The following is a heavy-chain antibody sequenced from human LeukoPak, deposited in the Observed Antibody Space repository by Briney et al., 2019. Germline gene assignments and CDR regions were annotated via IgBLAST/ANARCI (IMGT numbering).Heavy chain of an antibody. V-gene: IGHV3-21*01. CDR3: ARQGYRHEGGEYSSSGLDV. CDR2: ISHSSSHL. CDR1: GFTFNTYS. D-gene: IGHD5-12*01. J-gene: IGHJ6*02. Sequence: PGGSLRLSCAASGFTFNTYSLNWVRQAPGKGPEWVASISHSSSHLSYADSVKGRFTISRDNAKNSLYLQLDSLGADDTAVYYCARQGYRHEGGEYSSSGLDVWGQGPTVPVSS.